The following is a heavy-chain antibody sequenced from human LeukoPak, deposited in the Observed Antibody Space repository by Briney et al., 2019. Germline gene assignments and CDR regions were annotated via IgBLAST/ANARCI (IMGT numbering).Heavy chain of an antibody. CDR1: GYIFTNYG. D-gene: IGHD1-26*01. V-gene: IGHV1-18*01. Sequence: ASVKVSCKASGYIFTNYGIRWVRQAPRQGLEWVGWISAYNGNTNYAQKLQGRVTMTTDTSTSTAYMELRSLRSDDTAVYYCARGSYYSDNDWGQGTLVTVSS. CDR2: ISAYNGNT. J-gene: IGHJ4*02. CDR3: ARGSYYSDND.